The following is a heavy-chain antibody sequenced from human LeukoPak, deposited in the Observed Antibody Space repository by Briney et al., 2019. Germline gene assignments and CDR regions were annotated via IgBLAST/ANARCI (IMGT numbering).Heavy chain of an antibody. J-gene: IGHJ4*02. D-gene: IGHD5-18*01. CDR3: ARERGRGYSYGYVDY. Sequence: RSGGSLRLSCAASGFTFSSYWMSWVRQAPGKGLEWVANIKQDGSEKYYVDSVKGRFTISRDNAKNSLYLQMNSPRAEDTAVYYCARERGRGYSYGYVDYWGQGTLVTVSS. V-gene: IGHV3-7*01. CDR2: IKQDGSEK. CDR1: GFTFSSYW.